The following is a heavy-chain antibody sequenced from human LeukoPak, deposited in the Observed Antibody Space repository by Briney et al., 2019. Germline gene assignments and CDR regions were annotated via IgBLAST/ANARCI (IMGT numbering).Heavy chain of an antibody. D-gene: IGHD1-26*01. V-gene: IGHV3-53*01. Sequence: GGSLRLSCAASGFTVSSNYKSWVRQAPGKGLEWVSVIYSGGSTYYADSVKGRFTISRDNSKNTLYLQMNSLRAEDTAVYYCARGWTYSGCPYFFDYWGQGTLVTVSS. J-gene: IGHJ4*02. CDR3: ARGWTYSGCPYFFDY. CDR2: IYSGGST. CDR1: GFTVSSNY.